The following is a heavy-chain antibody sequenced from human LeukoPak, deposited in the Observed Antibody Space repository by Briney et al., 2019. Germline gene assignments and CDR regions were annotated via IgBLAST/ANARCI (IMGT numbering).Heavy chain of an antibody. CDR2: ITGSGGNT. J-gene: IGHJ4*02. V-gene: IGHV3-23*01. CDR1: GFIFSSYS. D-gene: IGHD5-18*01. CDR3: ARDRLSGYSYGPIDY. Sequence: GGSLRLSCAASGFIFSSYSMSWVRQAPGKGLEWVSVITGSGGNTYYADSVKGRFTISRDNSKNTLYLQMNSLRAEDTAVYYCARDRLSGYSYGPIDYWGQGTLVTVSS.